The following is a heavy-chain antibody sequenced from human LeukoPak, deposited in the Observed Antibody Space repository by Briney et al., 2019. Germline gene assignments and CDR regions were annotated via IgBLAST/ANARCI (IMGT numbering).Heavy chain of an antibody. CDR2: INPNSGGT. CDR1: GYTFTGYY. D-gene: IGHD6-25*01. J-gene: IGHJ6*03. Sequence: ASVKVSCKASGYTFTGYYMHWVRQAPGQGLEWMGWINPNSGGTNYAQKFQGRVTMTRDTSISTAYMELSRLRSDDTAVYYCASGSPRKRAYYYYYMDVWGKGTTVTVSS. CDR3: ASGSPRKRAYYYYYMDV. V-gene: IGHV1-2*02.